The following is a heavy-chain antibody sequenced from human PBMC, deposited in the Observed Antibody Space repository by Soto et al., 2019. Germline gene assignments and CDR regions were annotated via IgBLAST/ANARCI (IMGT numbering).Heavy chain of an antibody. D-gene: IGHD5-18*01. CDR1: GFIFSSYA. J-gene: IGHJ4*02. CDR3: ARDYSSYGPFDY. Sequence: GGSLRLSCAASGFIFSSYAMSWVRQAPGKGLEWVSAISGSGVSTYYADSVKGRFTISRDNAKNSLYLQMNSLRAEDTAVYYCARDYSSYGPFDYWGQGTLVTVSS. CDR2: ISGSGVST. V-gene: IGHV3-23*01.